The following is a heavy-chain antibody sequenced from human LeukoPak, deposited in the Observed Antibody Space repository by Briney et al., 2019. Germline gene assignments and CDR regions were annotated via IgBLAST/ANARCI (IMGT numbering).Heavy chain of an antibody. D-gene: IGHD6-19*01. CDR1: GYTVTSYG. V-gene: IGHV1-18*01. Sequence: ASVKVSCKGSGYTVTSYGISWVRQAPGQGLEWMGWISAYNGKTNYAQKLQRRVTMTTDTPTSTAYLELRSPRSDDTAFYYCARDYSSGWYAFDYWGQGTLVTVSS. J-gene: IGHJ4*02. CDR2: ISAYNGKT. CDR3: ARDYSSGWYAFDY.